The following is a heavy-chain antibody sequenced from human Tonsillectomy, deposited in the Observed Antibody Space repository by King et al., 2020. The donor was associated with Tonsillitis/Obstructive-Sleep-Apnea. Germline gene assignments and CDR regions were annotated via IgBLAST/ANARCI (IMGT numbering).Heavy chain of an antibody. CDR1: GFIFDDYA. CDR2: ISWNSGSI. J-gene: IGHJ4*02. D-gene: IGHD3-22*01. CDR3: AKGWDSSGYKFDY. Sequence: VQLVESGGGLVQPGRSLRLSCTASGFIFDDYAMHWVRQAPGKGLEWVSGISWNSGSIGYADSVKGRFTISRDNAKNSLYLQMNSLRAEDTALYYCAKGWDSSGYKFDYWGQGTLVTVSS. V-gene: IGHV3-9*01.